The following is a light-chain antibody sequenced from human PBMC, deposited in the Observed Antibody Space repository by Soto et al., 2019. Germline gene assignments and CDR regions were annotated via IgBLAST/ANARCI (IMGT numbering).Light chain of an antibody. Sequence: QSVLTQPPSASGTPGQWVTISCSGSSSNIGTYHVYWYQQLPGTAPKLFIYGNTQRPSGVPDRFSASKSGTSASLAISGLRSDDEADYYCAAWDDSLSGYVFGTGTKVTVL. V-gene: IGLV1-47*01. CDR2: GNT. J-gene: IGLJ1*01. CDR1: SSNIGTYH. CDR3: AAWDDSLSGYV.